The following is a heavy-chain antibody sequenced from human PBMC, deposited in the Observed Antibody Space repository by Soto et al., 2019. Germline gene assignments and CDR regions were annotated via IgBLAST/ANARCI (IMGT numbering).Heavy chain of an antibody. V-gene: IGHV3-33*01. J-gene: IGHJ4*02. CDR3: ARDKGSGWSHLDY. Sequence: QVQLVESGGGVVQPGRSLRLSCAASGFTFSSYGMHWVRQAPGKGLEWVAVIWYDGSNKYYADSVKGRFTISRDNSKNTLYLQMNSLRAEDTAVYYCARDKGSGWSHLDYWGQGTLVTVSS. CDR2: IWYDGSNK. CDR1: GFTFSSYG. D-gene: IGHD6-19*01.